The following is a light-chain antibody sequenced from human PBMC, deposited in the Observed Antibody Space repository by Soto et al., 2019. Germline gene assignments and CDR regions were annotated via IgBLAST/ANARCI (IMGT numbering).Light chain of an antibody. CDR1: QGISRA. V-gene: IGKV1D-13*01. J-gene: IGKJ4*01. CDR2: DAS. CDR3: QQFNNYPPLT. Sequence: AIQLTQSPSSLSASVGDRVTITCRASQGISRALAWYQQTPGKAPKLLIYDASSFESGVPSRFSGSGSGTYFTLTISSLQPEDFATYYWQQFNNYPPLTFGGGTQVDI.